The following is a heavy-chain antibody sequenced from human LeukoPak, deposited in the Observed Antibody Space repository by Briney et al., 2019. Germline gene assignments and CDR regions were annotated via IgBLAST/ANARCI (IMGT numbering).Heavy chain of an antibody. CDR3: ARAGGGQPFDY. J-gene: IGHJ4*02. CDR1: GYTFTSYA. Sequence: ASVKVSCKASGYTFTSYAMHWVRQAPGQRLEWMGWINAGNGNTKYSQKFQGRVTITRDTSASTAYMELSRLRSDDTAVYYCARAGGGQPFDYWGQGTLVTVSS. CDR2: INAGNGNT. D-gene: IGHD2-8*02. V-gene: IGHV1-3*01.